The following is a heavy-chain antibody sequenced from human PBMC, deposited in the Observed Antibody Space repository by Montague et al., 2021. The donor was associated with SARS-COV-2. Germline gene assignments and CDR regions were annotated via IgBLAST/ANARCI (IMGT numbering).Heavy chain of an antibody. CDR3: ARRLTGLEPPFDP. Sequence: SLRLSCAASGFTFNNYAMHWVRQAPGKGLEWVAIISYDGSNKYYADSVKGRFAISRDNSKNTLYLQMNSLRAEDTAVYYCARRLTGLEPPFDPWGQGTLVIVSS. V-gene: IGHV3-30*09. D-gene: IGHD1-1*01. CDR2: ISYDGSNK. J-gene: IGHJ5*02. CDR1: GFTFNNYA.